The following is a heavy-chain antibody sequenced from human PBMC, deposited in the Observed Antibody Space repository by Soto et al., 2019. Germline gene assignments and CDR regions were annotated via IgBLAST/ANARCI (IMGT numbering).Heavy chain of an antibody. J-gene: IGHJ4*02. D-gene: IGHD2-2*01. Sequence: GGSLRLSCAASGFTFDDYAMHWVRQAPGKGLEWVSGISWNSGSIGYADSVKGRFTISRDNAKNSLYLQMNSLRAEDTALYYCAKDMEVGWGVPAASLLMTFDYWGQGTLVTVSS. V-gene: IGHV3-9*01. CDR1: GFTFDDYA. CDR3: AKDMEVGWGVPAASLLMTFDY. CDR2: ISWNSGSI.